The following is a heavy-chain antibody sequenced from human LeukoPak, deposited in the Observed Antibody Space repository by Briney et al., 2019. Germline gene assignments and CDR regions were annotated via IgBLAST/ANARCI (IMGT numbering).Heavy chain of an antibody. V-gene: IGHV3-30*04. CDR1: GFIFSTYE. D-gene: IGHD3-9*01. Sequence: GRSLRLSCAASGFIFSTYEMHWVRQAPGKGLEWVAFISYDGTNKNYADSVKGRFTISRDNSKNTLYLQMNSMRAEDTAVYYCARPHLTGYYLDYWGQGTLVTVSS. J-gene: IGHJ4*02. CDR3: ARPHLTGYYLDY. CDR2: ISYDGTNK.